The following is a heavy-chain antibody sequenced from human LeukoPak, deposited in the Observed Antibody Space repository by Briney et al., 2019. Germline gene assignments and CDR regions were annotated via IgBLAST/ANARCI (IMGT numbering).Heavy chain of an antibody. V-gene: IGHV4-4*07. CDR3: ASQAAEHYGSGSYYPHFDY. D-gene: IGHD3-10*01. CDR1: GGSISSYY. Sequence: SETLSLTCTVSGGSISSYYWSWIRQPAGQGLEWIGRIYTSGSTNYNPSLKSRVTMSVDTSKNQFSLKLSSVTAADTAVYYCASQAAEHYGSGSYYPHFDYWGQGTLVTVSS. J-gene: IGHJ4*02. CDR2: IYTSGST.